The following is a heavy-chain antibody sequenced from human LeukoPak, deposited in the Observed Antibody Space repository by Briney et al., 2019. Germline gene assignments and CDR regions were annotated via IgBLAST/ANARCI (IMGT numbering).Heavy chain of an antibody. J-gene: IGHJ4*02. CDR2: ISSTSNYI. CDR1: GFTFNTYS. Sequence: GGSLRLSCAASGFTFNTYSMNWVRQAPGKGLEWVASISSTSNYIYYANSVKGRFTISRDNAKNSLYLQMNSLRADDTAVYICATLSPPQTSIYLDYWGQGALVTVSS. V-gene: IGHV3-21*04. D-gene: IGHD1-14*01. CDR3: ATLSPPQTSIYLDY.